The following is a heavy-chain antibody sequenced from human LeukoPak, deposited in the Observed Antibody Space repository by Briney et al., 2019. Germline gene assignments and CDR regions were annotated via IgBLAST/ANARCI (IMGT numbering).Heavy chain of an antibody. CDR3: AKAGDSSGWYGGRSYFDY. D-gene: IGHD6-19*01. CDR2: ISSSSSYI. Sequence: GGSLRLSCAASGFTFSSYSMNWVRQAPGKGLEWVSSISSSSSYIYYADSVKGRFTISRDNAKNSLYLQMNSLRAEDTAVYYCAKAGDSSGWYGGRSYFDYWGQGTLVTVSS. CDR1: GFTFSSYS. V-gene: IGHV3-21*04. J-gene: IGHJ4*02.